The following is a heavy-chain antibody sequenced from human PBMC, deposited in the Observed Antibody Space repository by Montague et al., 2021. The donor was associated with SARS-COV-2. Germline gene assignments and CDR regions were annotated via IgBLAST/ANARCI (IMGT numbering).Heavy chain of an antibody. J-gene: IGHJ4*02. CDR2: IYYSGST. CDR3: ARTRGYDPLFDF. CDR1: GGSISSNF. V-gene: IGHV4-59*01. Sequence: SETLSLTCTVSGGSISSNFWSRIRRPPGKGLEWIGYIYYSGSTNYNPSLKSRVTISVDTSKKQFSLQLSSVTAADTAVYYYARTRGYDPLFDFWGQGTLVTVSS. D-gene: IGHD5-12*01.